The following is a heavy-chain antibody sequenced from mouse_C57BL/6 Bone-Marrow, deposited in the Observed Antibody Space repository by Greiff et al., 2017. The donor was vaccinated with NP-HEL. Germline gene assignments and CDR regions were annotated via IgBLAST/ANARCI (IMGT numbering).Heavy chain of an antibody. Sequence: QVQLKQSGAELLKPGASVKLSCKATGYTFTGYWIEWVKQRPGHGLEWIGEILPGSGSTNYNEKFKGKATFTADTSANTAYMQLSSLTTEDSAIYYGAIRPLRAWFAYWGQGTLVTVSA. CDR3: AIRPLRAWFAY. V-gene: IGHV1-9*01. D-gene: IGHD1-2*01. J-gene: IGHJ3*01. CDR2: ILPGSGST. CDR1: GYTFTGYW.